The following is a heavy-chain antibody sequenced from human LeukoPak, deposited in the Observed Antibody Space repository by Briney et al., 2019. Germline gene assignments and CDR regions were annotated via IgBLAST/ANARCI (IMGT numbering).Heavy chain of an antibody. Sequence: SETLSLTCTASGGSISTSNYFWGWIRQPPGKGLEWIGTISYSGSTYYNPSLKSRVTMAVDTSKNQFSLKVSSVTAADTAVYYCTRGGIIRYFDWLPPASGFDYWGQGTLVTVSS. J-gene: IGHJ4*02. D-gene: IGHD3-9*01. CDR1: GGSISTSNYF. V-gene: IGHV4-39*07. CDR2: ISYSGST. CDR3: TRGGIIRYFDWLPPASGFDY.